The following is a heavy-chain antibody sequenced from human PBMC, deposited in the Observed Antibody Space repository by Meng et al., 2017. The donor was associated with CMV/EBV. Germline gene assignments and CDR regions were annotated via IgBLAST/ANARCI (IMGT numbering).Heavy chain of an antibody. CDR1: GGSISSSSYY. J-gene: IGHJ6*02. CDR3: ARGRYCSSTSCTYYYYGMDV. Sequence: SETLSLTCTVSGGSISSSSYYWGWIRQPPGKGLEWIGSTYYSGSTYYNPSLKSRVTISVDTSKNQFSLKLSSVTAADTAVYYCARGRYCSSTSCTYYYYGMDVWGQGTTVTVSS. D-gene: IGHD2-2*01. V-gene: IGHV4-39*07. CDR2: TYYSGST.